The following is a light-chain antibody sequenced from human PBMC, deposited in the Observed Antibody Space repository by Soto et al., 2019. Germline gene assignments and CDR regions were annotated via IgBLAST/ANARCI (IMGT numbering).Light chain of an antibody. Sequence: EIVLTQSPGTLSLSPGERATLSCRASQSVSSSYLAWYQQKPGQAPSLLIYGASSRATGIPDSFSGSGSGTDFTLTISRLEPEDFAVYYCQHFGISPWTFGQGTKVEIK. J-gene: IGKJ1*01. V-gene: IGKV3-20*01. CDR3: QHFGISPWT. CDR1: QSVSSSY. CDR2: GAS.